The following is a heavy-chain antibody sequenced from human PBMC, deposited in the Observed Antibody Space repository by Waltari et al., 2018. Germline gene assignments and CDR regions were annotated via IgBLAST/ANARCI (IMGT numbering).Heavy chain of an antibody. CDR1: GGSVIDFY. V-gene: IGHV4-4*07. J-gene: IGHJ5*02. D-gene: IGHD3-22*01. Sequence: QVQLQESGPGLVRPSETLSLTCTGSGGSVIDFYGTWIRQPAGGGLEWIGRIHISGRTDYHPSLKSRVSMSVDTSKNQFSLKLSSVTAADTAVYYCARDYDQDWFDPWGQGTLVTVSS. CDR2: IHISGRT. CDR3: ARDYDQDWFDP.